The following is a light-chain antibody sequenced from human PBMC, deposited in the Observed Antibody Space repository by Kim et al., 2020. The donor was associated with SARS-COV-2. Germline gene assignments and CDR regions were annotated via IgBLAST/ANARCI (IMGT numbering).Light chain of an antibody. CDR2: WAS. J-gene: IGKJ3*01. Sequence: ATINCKSSQSGLDSSNNKNYLAWYQQKPGQPPKLLIYWASTRESGVPDRFNGSGSGTDFTLTISSLQAEDVAVYYCQQYYSTPFTFGPGTKVDIK. V-gene: IGKV4-1*01. CDR3: QQYYSTPFT. CDR1: QSGLDSSNNKNY.